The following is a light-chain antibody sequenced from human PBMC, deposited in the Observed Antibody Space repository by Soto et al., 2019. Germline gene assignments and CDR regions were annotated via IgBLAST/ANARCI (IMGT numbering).Light chain of an antibody. Sequence: EVVLTQSPGTLSLSPGERATLSCRASQSVGSNYLAWYQQKPGQPPRLLIYGASSRAAGIPDRFAGSASGTDFTLTISRLETEDCAVYYCQQYGTSLYTFGQGTKLEIK. J-gene: IGKJ2*01. CDR3: QQYGTSLYT. V-gene: IGKV3-20*01. CDR2: GAS. CDR1: QSVGSNY.